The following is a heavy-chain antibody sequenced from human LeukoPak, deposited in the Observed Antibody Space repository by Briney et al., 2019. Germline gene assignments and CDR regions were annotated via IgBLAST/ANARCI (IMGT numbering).Heavy chain of an antibody. CDR2: INHSGST. CDR3: ARRISGYSGYYYYYMDV. J-gene: IGHJ6*03. D-gene: IGHD3-22*01. Sequence: SETLSLTCAVYGESFNEYYCSWIRQSPGKGLEWIGEINHSGSTNYNPSLKSRVSMSVDTSKNQFSLKLSSVTAADTAVYYCARRISGYSGYYYYYMDVWGKGTTVTISS. CDR1: GESFNEYY. V-gene: IGHV4-34*01.